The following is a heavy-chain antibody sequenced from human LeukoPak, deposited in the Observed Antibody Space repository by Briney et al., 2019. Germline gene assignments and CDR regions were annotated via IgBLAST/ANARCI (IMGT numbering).Heavy chain of an antibody. V-gene: IGHV3-48*03. CDR1: GFTFISYE. J-gene: IGHJ3*01. CDR3: ARYPLSYAFDF. CDR2: ISSGNTI. Sequence: GGSLRLSCAASGFTFISYEMTWVPQAPGKGLEWVSSISSGNTIYYAASVKGRFTISRDNAKNSLYLQMNSLRAEDTAVYYCARYPLSYAFDFWGQGTMVTVSS.